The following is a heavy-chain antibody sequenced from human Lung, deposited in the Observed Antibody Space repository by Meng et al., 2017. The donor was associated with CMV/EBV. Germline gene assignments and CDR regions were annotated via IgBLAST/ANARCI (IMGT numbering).Heavy chain of an antibody. D-gene: IGHD3-3*01. CDR2: ISSSSSYI. J-gene: IGHJ4*02. CDR3: ARDVCGRDDFWSGCYDY. Sequence: GGPLRLXCAASGFTFSSYSMNWVRQAPGKGLEWVSSISSSSSYIYYADLVKGRFTISRDNAKNSLYLQMNSLRAEDTAVYYCARDVCGRDDFWSGCYDYWXQGTXVTVSS. CDR1: GFTFSSYS. V-gene: IGHV3-21*01.